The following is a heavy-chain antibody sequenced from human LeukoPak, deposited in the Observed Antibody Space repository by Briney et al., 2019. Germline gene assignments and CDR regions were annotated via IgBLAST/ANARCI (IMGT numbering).Heavy chain of an antibody. V-gene: IGHV5-51*01. CDR1: GYSFTSYW. J-gene: IGHJ4*02. CDR2: IYPGDSDT. Sequence: GESLKISCKGSGYSFTSYWIGWVRQMPGRGLGWMGIIYPGDSDTRYSPSFQGQVTISADKSISTAYLQWSSLKASDTATYYCARWTPIGAGGYYFDYWGQGTLVTVSS. D-gene: IGHD4-23*01. CDR3: ARWTPIGAGGYYFDY.